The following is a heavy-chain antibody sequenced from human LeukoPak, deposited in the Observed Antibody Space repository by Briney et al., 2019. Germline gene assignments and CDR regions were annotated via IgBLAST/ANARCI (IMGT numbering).Heavy chain of an antibody. CDR1: GFTFSSYS. D-gene: IGHD1-20*01. V-gene: IGHV3-21*01. J-gene: IGHJ4*02. CDR3: ARVGIAGTEPFDY. Sequence: PGGSLRLSCAASGFTFSSYSMNWVRQAPGKGLEWVSSISSSSSYIYYADSVKGRFTISRDNAKNSLYLQMSSLRAEDTAVYYCARVGIAGTEPFDYWGQGTLVTVSS. CDR2: ISSSSSYI.